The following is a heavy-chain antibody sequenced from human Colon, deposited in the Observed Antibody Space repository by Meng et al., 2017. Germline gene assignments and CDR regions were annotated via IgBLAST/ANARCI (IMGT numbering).Heavy chain of an antibody. J-gene: IGHJ4*02. CDR2: INPGNGDT. V-gene: IGHV1-3*01. D-gene: IGHD4-23*01. Sequence: QVQLVQFGVEVRKPGASVKVSCKASGYTFTSHALYWVRQAPGQRLEWMGWINPGNGDTKSSHKFQGRLTITRDTSASTAYMELSSLRSEDTAVYYCAKDQDFGGTPDSWGQGTLVTVSS. CDR3: AKDQDFGGTPDS. CDR1: GYTFTSHA.